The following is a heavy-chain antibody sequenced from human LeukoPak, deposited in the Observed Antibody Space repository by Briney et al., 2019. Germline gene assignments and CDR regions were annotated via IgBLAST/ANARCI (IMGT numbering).Heavy chain of an antibody. CDR1: GFTFRDAA. Sequence: GGSLRLSCAVSGFTFRDAAMTWVRQAPGKGLEWVSLISSSGNNAYYADSVKGRFTISRDNSKNTLSLQVNSLRVEDTAIYYCAKDIQLSTWGLGTMVTVSS. J-gene: IGHJ3*01. CDR3: AKDIQLST. CDR2: ISSSGNNA. V-gene: IGHV3-23*01. D-gene: IGHD5-24*01.